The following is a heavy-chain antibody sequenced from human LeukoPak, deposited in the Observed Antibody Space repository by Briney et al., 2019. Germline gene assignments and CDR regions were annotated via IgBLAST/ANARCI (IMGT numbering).Heavy chain of an antibody. CDR2: LSSGSTYM. J-gene: IGHJ6*02. Sequence: GGSLRLSCAASGFTFISDTMNWVRQAPGEGLEWVSSLSSGSTYMYYADSVKGRFTISRDNAKNSLFLQMNSLRAEDTAVYYCVRSLLYYYGMDVWGQGTTVTVSS. D-gene: IGHD1-26*01. V-gene: IGHV3-21*01. CDR1: GFTFISDT. CDR3: VRSLLYYYGMDV.